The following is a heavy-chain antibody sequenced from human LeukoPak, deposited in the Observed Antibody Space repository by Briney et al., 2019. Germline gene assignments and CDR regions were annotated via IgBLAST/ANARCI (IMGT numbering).Heavy chain of an antibody. CDR2: INHRGST. J-gene: IGHJ6*04. Sequence: SETLSLTCAVYGGSLSVYYWSWIRQPPGEGLEWVGEINHRGSTNYNRSLKSRVTLSVDSSKNQFSLTLSTAAAADTAVYYCARVPRETYYYGVDVWGKGTTVTVSS. CDR3: ARVPRETYYYGVDV. V-gene: IGHV4-34*01. CDR1: GGSLSVYY.